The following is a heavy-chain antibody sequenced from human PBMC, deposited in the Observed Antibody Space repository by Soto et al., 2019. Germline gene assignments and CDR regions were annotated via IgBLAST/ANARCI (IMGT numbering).Heavy chain of an antibody. Sequence: XASLSLTCTVCGGSITSSYGSWIRRPPGKGLEWIAYIYDTGISGYTPSTSYNPSLKSRVTMSVDTSKGQFSLKLTSVTAADTAVYYCARGEDAFFYYGLDVWGQRITVTVSS. CDR2: IYDTGISGYTPST. CDR3: ARGEDAFFYYGLDV. J-gene: IGHJ6*02. CDR1: GGSITSSY. V-gene: IGHV4-59*01.